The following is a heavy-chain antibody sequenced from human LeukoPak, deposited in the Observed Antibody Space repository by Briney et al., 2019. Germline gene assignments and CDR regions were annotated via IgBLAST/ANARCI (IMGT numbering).Heavy chain of an antibody. J-gene: IGHJ2*01. D-gene: IGHD4-23*01. CDR1: GFTFSSYD. CDR3: ARPIDGGNSDWYFDL. V-gene: IGHV3-13*01. Sequence: GGSLRLSCAASGFTFSSYDMHWVRQATGKGLECLSAIGTAGDTYYPGSVKGRFTISRENAKNSLYLQMNSLRAGDTAVYYCARPIDGGNSDWYFDLWGRGTLVTVSS. CDR2: IGTAGDT.